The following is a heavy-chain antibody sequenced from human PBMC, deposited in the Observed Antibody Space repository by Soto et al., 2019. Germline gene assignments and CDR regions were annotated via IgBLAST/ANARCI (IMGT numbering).Heavy chain of an antibody. V-gene: IGHV3-33*01. J-gene: IGHJ6*02. D-gene: IGHD3-3*01. CDR3: AREDGVVISYYYYGVDV. Sequence: PGGSLRLSCAASGFTFSSYGMHWVRQAPGKGLEWVAVIWYDGSNKYYADSVKGRFTISRDNSKNTLYLQMNSLRAEDTAVYYCAREDGVVISYYYYGVDVWGQGTTVTVSS. CDR2: IWYDGSNK. CDR1: GFTFSSYG.